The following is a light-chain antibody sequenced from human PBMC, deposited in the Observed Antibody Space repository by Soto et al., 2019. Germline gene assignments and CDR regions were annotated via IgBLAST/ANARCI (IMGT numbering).Light chain of an antibody. V-gene: IGLV2-14*01. CDR2: DVS. J-gene: IGLJ1*01. Sequence: QSVLTPPASVSGSPGQSITISCTGTSSDVGGYNYVSWYQQHPGKAPKLMIYDVSNRPSGVSNRFSGSKSGNTASLTISGLQAEDEADYYCSSYTSSSTFYGFATGTKVTVL. CDR1: SSDVGGYNY. CDR3: SSYTSSSTFYG.